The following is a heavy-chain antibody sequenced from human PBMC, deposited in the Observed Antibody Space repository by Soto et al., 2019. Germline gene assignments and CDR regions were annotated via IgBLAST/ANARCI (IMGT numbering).Heavy chain of an antibody. V-gene: IGHV1-8*01. D-gene: IGHD2-15*01. J-gene: IGHJ5*02. CDR2: MNPNSGET. CDR3: ARVAVAARPRWYNWFDP. Sequence: QEQLVQSGAEVKKPGASVKVSCKTSGYTFTDYDINWVRQATGQGLEWIGWMNPNSGETGYAQKFQGRVTMTRSASLSTAYLELSSLRSEDTAVHYCARVAVAARPRWYNWFDPWGKGTLVTVSS. CDR1: GYTFTDYD.